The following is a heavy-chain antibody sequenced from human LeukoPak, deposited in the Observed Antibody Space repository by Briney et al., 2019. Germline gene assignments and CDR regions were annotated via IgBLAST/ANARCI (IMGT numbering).Heavy chain of an antibody. V-gene: IGHV3-11*01. D-gene: IGHD2-2*01. CDR3: ARGCSSTSCYVVGYYYYMDV. CDR2: ISSSGSTI. J-gene: IGHJ6*03. CDR1: GFTFSDYY. Sequence: PGGSLRLSCAASGFTFSDYYMSWIRQAPGKGLEWVSYISSSGSTIYYADSVKGRFTISRDNAKNSLYLQMNSLRAEDTAVYYCARGCSSTSCYVVGYYYYMDVWGKGTTVTVSS.